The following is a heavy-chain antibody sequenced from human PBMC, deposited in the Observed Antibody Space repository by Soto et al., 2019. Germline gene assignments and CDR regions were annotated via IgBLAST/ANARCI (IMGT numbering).Heavy chain of an antibody. Sequence: GGSLRLSCAASGFTFSSYGMHWVRQAPGKGLEWVAVISYDGSNKYYADSVKGRFTISRDNSKNTLYLQMNSLRAEDTAVYYCAKGESSSFGGGYYWGQGTLVTVSS. D-gene: IGHD6-6*01. J-gene: IGHJ4*02. CDR3: AKGESSSFGGGYY. V-gene: IGHV3-30*18. CDR1: GFTFSSYG. CDR2: ISYDGSNK.